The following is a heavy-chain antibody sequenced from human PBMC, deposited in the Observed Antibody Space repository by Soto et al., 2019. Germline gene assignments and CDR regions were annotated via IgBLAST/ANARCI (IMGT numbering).Heavy chain of an antibody. J-gene: IGHJ4*02. CDR1: GFTLSSYS. V-gene: IGHV3-7*02. CDR2: IKQDGSEK. Sequence: EVPLVESGGGLVQPGGSLRLSCAASGFTLSSYSMSWVRQAPGKGLEWVANIKQDGSEKYYVDSVKGRFTISRDNAKNSLYLQMNSLRAEDTAVYYCAKCGKYADFDYWGQGTLVTVSS. D-gene: IGHD1-26*01. CDR3: AKCGKYADFDY.